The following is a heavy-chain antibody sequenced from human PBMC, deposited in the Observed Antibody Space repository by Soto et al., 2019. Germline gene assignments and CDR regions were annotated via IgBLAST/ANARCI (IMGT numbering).Heavy chain of an antibody. D-gene: IGHD4-17*01. CDR1: GYTFTSYG. CDR2: ISAYNGNT. Sequence: GASVKVSCKASGYTFTSYGISWVRQAPGQGLEWMGWISAYNGNTNYAQKLQGRVTMTTDTSTSTAYMELSRLRSDDTAVYYCARTYDYGDYPDVFNIWGQGTMVTVS. CDR3: ARTYDYGDYPDVFNI. J-gene: IGHJ3*02. V-gene: IGHV1-18*01.